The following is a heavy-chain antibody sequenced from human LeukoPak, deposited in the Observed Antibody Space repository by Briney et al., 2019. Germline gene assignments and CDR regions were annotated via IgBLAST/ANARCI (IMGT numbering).Heavy chain of an antibody. CDR1: GGSISSSSYY. Sequence: SETLSLTCTVSGGSISSSSYYWGWIRQPPGKGLEWIGYIYYSGSTNYNPSLKSRVTISVDTSKNQFSLKLSSVTAADTAVYYCARETRYSSTRNAFDIWGQGTMVTVSS. J-gene: IGHJ3*02. CDR2: IYYSGST. CDR3: ARETRYSSTRNAFDI. D-gene: IGHD6-13*01. V-gene: IGHV4-61*01.